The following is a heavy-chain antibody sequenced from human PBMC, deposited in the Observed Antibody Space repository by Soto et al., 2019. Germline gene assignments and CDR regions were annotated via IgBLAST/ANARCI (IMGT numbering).Heavy chain of an antibody. V-gene: IGHV4-59*08. CDR2: IYHSGDT. Sequence: QVQLQESGPGLVKPSETLSLTCTVSGGSISHYSWSWIRQPPGKGLAWIAYIYHSGDTNFNPSLMSRVTISVDKSKNQFYLSLSSVTAADTAVYYCARRYCSGGSCYSGFDYWGQGTLVTVSS. D-gene: IGHD2-15*01. CDR3: ARRYCSGGSCYSGFDY. CDR1: GGSISHYS. J-gene: IGHJ4*02.